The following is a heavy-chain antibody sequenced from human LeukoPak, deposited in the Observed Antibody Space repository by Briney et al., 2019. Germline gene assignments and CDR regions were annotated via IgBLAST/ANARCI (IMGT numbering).Heavy chain of an antibody. CDR3: AKDQDYYYGSGSYYKRLPFDY. Sequence: GGSLRLSCAASGFTFSSYWMHWVRQAPGKGLVWVSRIYSDGISTSYADSVKGRFTISRDNAKNTLYLQMNSLRAEDTAVYYCAKDQDYYYGSGSYYKRLPFDYWGQGTLVTVSS. CDR2: IYSDGIST. D-gene: IGHD3-10*01. J-gene: IGHJ4*02. V-gene: IGHV3-74*01. CDR1: GFTFSSYW.